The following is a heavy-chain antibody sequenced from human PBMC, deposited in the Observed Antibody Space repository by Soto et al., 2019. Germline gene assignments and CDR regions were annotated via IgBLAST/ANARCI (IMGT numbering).Heavy chain of an antibody. J-gene: IGHJ4*02. CDR3: AKDFGINWYYFDC. Sequence: ESGGGVVQPGRSLRLSCAASGFTFRNHGMHWVRQAPGKGLEWLTLISYDGSDTYYADSVKGRFTISRDNSKNMLYLQMNSLGAEDTAVYYCAKDFGINWYYFDCWGQGTLVTVSS. V-gene: IGHV3-30*18. CDR2: ISYDGSDT. CDR1: GFTFRNHG. D-gene: IGHD1-1*01.